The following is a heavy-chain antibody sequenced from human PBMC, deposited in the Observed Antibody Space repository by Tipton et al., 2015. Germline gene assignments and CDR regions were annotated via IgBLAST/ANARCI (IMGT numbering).Heavy chain of an antibody. D-gene: IGHD3-10*01. CDR2: ISGSSART. J-gene: IGHJ3*02. V-gene: IGHV3-23*01. CDR3: AKDTHGSGWNDAFDI. Sequence: GSLRLSCAASIFSFNIFAMSWVRQAPGKGLEWVSTISGSSARTYYADSVKGRFTISRDNSKNMAYLQMNSLRAEDTAVYYCAKDTHGSGWNDAFDIWGHGTMVTVSS. CDR1: IFSFNIFA.